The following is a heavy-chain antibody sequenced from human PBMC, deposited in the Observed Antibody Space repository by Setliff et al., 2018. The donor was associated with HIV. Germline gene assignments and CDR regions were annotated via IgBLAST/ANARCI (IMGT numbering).Heavy chain of an antibody. Sequence: GGSLRLSCAASGFTFSSYTMHWVRQAPGKGLEWVAVITHDGSSKYYADSVKGRFTISRDNSKNTLYLQMNSPRADDTAVYYCARGSSTKEMATIWVNFDYWGQGTLVTVSS. D-gene: IGHD5-12*01. CDR3: ARGSSTKEMATIWVNFDY. CDR1: GFTFSSYT. J-gene: IGHJ4*02. CDR2: ITHDGSSK. V-gene: IGHV3-30*01.